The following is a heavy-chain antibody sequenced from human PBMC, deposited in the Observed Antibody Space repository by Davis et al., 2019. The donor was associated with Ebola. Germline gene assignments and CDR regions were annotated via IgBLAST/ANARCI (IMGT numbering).Heavy chain of an antibody. D-gene: IGHD3-3*01. J-gene: IGHJ5*02. CDR3: AREGLDYDFWSGYYSPSLHLNWFDP. V-gene: IGHV3-30*03. CDR1: GFTFSSNG. CDR2: ISYDGSNK. Sequence: GESLKISCAASGFTFSSNGMHWVRQAPGKGLEWVAVISYDGSNKYYSDSVKGRFTISRDNSENTLYLQMNSLRDEDTAVYYCAREGLDYDFWSGYYSPSLHLNWFDPWGQGTLVTVSS.